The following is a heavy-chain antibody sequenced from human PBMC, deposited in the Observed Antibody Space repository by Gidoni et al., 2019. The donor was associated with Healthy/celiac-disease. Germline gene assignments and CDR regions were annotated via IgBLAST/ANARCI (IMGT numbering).Heavy chain of an antibody. CDR1: GFTFSSYG. CDR2: IWYDGSNK. Sequence: QVQLVESGGGVVQPGRSLRLPCAASGFTFSSYGMHWVRQAPGKGLEWVAVIWYDGSNKYYADSVKGRFTISRDNSKNTLYLQMNSLRAEDTAVYYCARGNSYCSSTSCYPRAATDYWGQGTLVTVSS. CDR3: ARGNSYCSSTSCYPRAATDY. V-gene: IGHV3-33*01. D-gene: IGHD2-2*01. J-gene: IGHJ4*02.